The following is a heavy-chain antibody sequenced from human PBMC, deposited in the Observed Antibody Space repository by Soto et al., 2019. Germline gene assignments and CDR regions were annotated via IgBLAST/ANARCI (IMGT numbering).Heavy chain of an antibody. D-gene: IGHD5-12*01. CDR2: ISAYNGNT. V-gene: IGHV1-18*01. J-gene: IGHJ4*02. CDR1: GYTFTSYG. Sequence: ASVKVSCKASGYTFTSYGISWVRQAPGQGLEWMGWISAYNGNTNYAQKLQGRVTMTTDTSTSTAYMELRSLRSDDTAVYYCARLKGRGYSGYPLDYWGQGTLVTVSS. CDR3: ARLKGRGYSGYPLDY.